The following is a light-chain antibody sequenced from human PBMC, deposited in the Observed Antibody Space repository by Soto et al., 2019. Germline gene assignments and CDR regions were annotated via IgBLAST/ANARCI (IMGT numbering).Light chain of an antibody. Sequence: EIVMTQSPGTLSVSPGERVTLSCRASQSVRNNLAWYQQKPGQGPRLLIYDASTRATGIPARFSGSGSGTEFTLPISSLQSEDFAVYYCQQCNDWPWTFGQGTKVEIK. V-gene: IGKV3-15*01. CDR3: QQCNDWPWT. J-gene: IGKJ1*01. CDR2: DAS. CDR1: QSVRNN.